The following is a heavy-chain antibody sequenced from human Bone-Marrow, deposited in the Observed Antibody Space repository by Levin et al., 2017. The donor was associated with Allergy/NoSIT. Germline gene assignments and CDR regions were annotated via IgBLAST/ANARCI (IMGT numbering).Heavy chain of an antibody. CDR2: IIPVLGIT. CDR3: ARAEGTATTPFDY. CDR1: GGSFSSHP. Sequence: ASVKVSCKASGGSFSSHPVSWVRQAPGQGLEWMGRIIPVLGITNYAQKFRGRVTITADKSTSTVYMELSSLRSEDTAVYYCARAEGTATTPFDYWGQGTLVTVSS. V-gene: IGHV1-69*04. D-gene: IGHD4-11*01. J-gene: IGHJ4*02.